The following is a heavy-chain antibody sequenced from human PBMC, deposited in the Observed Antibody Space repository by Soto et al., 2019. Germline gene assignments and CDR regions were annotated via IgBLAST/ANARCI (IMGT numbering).Heavy chain of an antibody. CDR3: AREAAAAGEFFDY. CDR2: ISYDGSNK. V-gene: IGHV3-30-3*01. D-gene: IGHD6-13*01. Sequence: QPGGSLRLSCAASGFTFSSYAMHWVRQAPGKGLEWVAVISYDGSNKYYADSVKGRFTISRDNSKNTLYLQMNSLRAEDTAVYYCAREAAAAGEFFDYWGQGTLVTVSS. J-gene: IGHJ4*02. CDR1: GFTFSSYA.